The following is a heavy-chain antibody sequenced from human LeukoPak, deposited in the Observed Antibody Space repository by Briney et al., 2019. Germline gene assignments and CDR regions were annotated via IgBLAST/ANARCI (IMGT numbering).Heavy chain of an antibody. D-gene: IGHD6-19*01. CDR3: PRDPSNTSGRNPYFDY. V-gene: IGHV1-18*01. J-gene: IGHJ4*02. CDR2: ISTYNGDT. CDR1: GYTFTRYA. Sequence: ASVKVSCEPSGYTFTRYAITWVRQAPGQGVEWMVWISTYNGDTNYAQNLQGRVTMTTDTPTPTLYKELNSLRSEHGPRYYFPRDPSNTSGRNPYFDYWGQGALVSVPS.